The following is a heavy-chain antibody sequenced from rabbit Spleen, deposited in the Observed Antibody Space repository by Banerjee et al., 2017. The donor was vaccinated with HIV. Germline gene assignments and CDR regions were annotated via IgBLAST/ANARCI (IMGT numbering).Heavy chain of an antibody. CDR2: IYVGSSGST. Sequence: QSLEESGGDLVKPGASLTLTCTASRFSFSSSYYMCWVRQAPGKGLEWIACIYVGSSGSTYYASWAKGRFTISKTSSTTVTLQMTSLTAADTATYFCARDLTGVIGWNFGWWGPGTLVTVS. V-gene: IGHV1S40*01. J-gene: IGHJ4*01. CDR3: ARDLTGVIGWNFGW. CDR1: RFSFSSSYY. D-gene: IGHD1-1*01.